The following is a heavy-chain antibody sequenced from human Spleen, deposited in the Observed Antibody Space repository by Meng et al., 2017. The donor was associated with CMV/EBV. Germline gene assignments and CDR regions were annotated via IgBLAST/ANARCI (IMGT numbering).Heavy chain of an antibody. CDR3: ATLTTVITQGSYGMDV. CDR2: VSGTSSYI. J-gene: IGHJ6*02. Sequence: ETLSLTCAASGFTFSSYSLNWVRQAPGKALQWVSSVSGTSSYIYYADSLKGRFTISSDNAKNSVYLQMNSLMAEDTAVYYCATLTTVITQGSYGMDVWGRGTTVTVSS. D-gene: IGHD4-17*01. V-gene: IGHV3-21*01. CDR1: GFTFSSYS.